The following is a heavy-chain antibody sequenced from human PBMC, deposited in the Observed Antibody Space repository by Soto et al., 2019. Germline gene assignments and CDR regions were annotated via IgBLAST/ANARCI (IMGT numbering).Heavy chain of an antibody. J-gene: IGHJ4*02. CDR3: ARGYCSGTNCYEFDY. V-gene: IGHV5-51*01. Sequence: GESLKISCKGSGYRFTNYWIGWVRQMPGKGLEWMGIIYPGDSDTRYSPSFQGQVTISADKSINTAYLQWSSLKASDTAMYYCARGYCSGTNCYEFDYWGQGTQVTVSS. D-gene: IGHD2-2*01. CDR2: IYPGDSDT. CDR1: GYRFTNYW.